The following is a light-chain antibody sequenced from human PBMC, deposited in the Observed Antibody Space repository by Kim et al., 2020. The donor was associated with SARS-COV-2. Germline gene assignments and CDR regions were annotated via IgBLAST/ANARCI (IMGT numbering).Light chain of an antibody. J-gene: IGLJ7*01. CDR3: QSRDSGGNVV. V-gene: IGLV3-19*01. CDR1: SLRSYY. Sequence: SSELTQDPAVSVALGQTVRITCQGDSLRSYYATWYQQKPRQAPLLVIFGRNNRPSGIPDRFSGSTSGNTASLTSSGAQAEDDPDFYCQSRDSGGNVVFGGGTQMTVL. CDR2: GRN.